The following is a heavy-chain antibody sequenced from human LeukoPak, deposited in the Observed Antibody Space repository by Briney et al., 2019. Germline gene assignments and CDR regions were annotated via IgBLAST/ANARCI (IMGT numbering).Heavy chain of an antibody. CDR1: GFTFSNYW. Sequence: PGGSLRLSCAASGFTFSNYWMNWVRQAPGKGLEWVANIKQDGSEKYYVDSVKGRFTISRDNAKNSLFLQMNSLRAEDTAVYYCASSSGWIIDYWGQGTLVTASS. J-gene: IGHJ4*02. CDR2: IKQDGSEK. D-gene: IGHD6-19*01. V-gene: IGHV3-7*01. CDR3: ASSSGWIIDY.